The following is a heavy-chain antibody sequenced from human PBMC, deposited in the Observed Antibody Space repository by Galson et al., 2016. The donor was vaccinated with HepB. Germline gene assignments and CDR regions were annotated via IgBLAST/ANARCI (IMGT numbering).Heavy chain of an antibody. Sequence: SETLSLTCTVSGGSISSFYWNWIRQSPGKGLEWIGYVYYNWNTKYNPSLTSRVTISVDTSKNQFSLKLTSVTAADTAVYCCARDIRKREFDFWGQRTLFTVSS. CDR1: GGSISSFY. CDR2: VYYNWNT. CDR3: ARDIRKREFDF. D-gene: IGHD1-14*01. J-gene: IGHJ4*02. V-gene: IGHV4-59*01.